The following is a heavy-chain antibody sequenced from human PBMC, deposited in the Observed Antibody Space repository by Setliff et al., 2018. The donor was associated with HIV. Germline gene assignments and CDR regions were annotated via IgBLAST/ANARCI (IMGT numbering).Heavy chain of an antibody. J-gene: IGHJ6*02. V-gene: IGHV3-30-3*01. CDR1: GFTFSSYA. Sequence: PGGSLRLSCAASGFTFSSYAMHWVRQAPGKGLEWVAVISYDGSNKYYADSVKGRFTISRDNSKNTLYLQMNSLRAEDTAVYYCARIRGFCSGGSCYPYYYYGMDVWGQGTTVTVSS. CDR2: ISYDGSNK. D-gene: IGHD2-15*01. CDR3: ARIRGFCSGGSCYPYYYYGMDV.